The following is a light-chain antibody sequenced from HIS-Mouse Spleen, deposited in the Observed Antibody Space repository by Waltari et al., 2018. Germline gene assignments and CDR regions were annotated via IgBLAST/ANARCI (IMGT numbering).Light chain of an antibody. V-gene: IGLV3-10*01. CDR1: ALPKKY. CDR2: EDS. CDR3: YSTDSSGNHRV. J-gene: IGLJ2*01. Sequence: SYELTQPPSVSVSPGQPARITCSGDALPKKYAHWYQQKSGQAPVLVIYEDSKRPSGIPERFSGSSSGTMATLTISGAQVEDEADYYCYSTDSSGNHRVFGGGTKLTVL.